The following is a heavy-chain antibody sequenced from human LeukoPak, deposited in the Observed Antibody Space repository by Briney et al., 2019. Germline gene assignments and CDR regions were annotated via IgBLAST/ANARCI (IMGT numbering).Heavy chain of an antibody. CDR1: GFTFDDYG. CDR3: ARDAMYYYDSSGYPYY. J-gene: IGHJ4*02. Sequence: GGSLKLSCAASGFTFDDYGMSWVRQAPGKGLEWVSGINWNGGSTGYADSVKGRFTISRDNAKNSLYLQMNSLRAEDTALYYCARDAMYYYDSSGYPYYWGQGTLVTVSS. CDR2: INWNGGST. V-gene: IGHV3-20*04. D-gene: IGHD3-22*01.